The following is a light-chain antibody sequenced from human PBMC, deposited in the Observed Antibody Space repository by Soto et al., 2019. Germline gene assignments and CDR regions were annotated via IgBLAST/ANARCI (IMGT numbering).Light chain of an antibody. CDR1: SSDVGGYNY. V-gene: IGLV2-14*01. CDR2: EVI. CDR3: SSYTTSNSWV. Sequence: QSALTQPASVSGSPGQSITISCTGTSSDVGGYNYVSWYQQHPGKAPKLMIYEVINRPSGVSNRFSGSKSANSASLTISGLQAEDESHYYCSSYTTSNSWVFGGGTKLTVL. J-gene: IGLJ3*02.